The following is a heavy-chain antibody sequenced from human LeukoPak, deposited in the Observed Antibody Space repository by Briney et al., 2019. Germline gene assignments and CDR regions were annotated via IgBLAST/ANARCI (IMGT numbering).Heavy chain of an antibody. CDR2: IYTSGST. CDR3: ARSPHGVVVVVAATNWFDP. D-gene: IGHD2-15*01. CDR1: GGSISSYY. J-gene: IGHJ5*02. V-gene: IGHV4-4*07. Sequence: SETLSLTCTVSGGSISSYYWSWIRQPAGKGLEWIGRIYTSGSTNYNPSLKSRVTMSVDTSKNQFSLQLNSVTPEDTAVYYCARSPHGVVVVVAATNWFDPWGQGTLVTVSS.